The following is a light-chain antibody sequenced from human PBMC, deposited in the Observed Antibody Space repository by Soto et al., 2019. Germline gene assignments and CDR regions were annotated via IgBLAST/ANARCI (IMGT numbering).Light chain of an antibody. CDR3: NSFTTTNTYV. Sequence: QSVLTQPASVSGSPGQSITISCTGASSDVGGFDHVSWYQQHPGKVPRLLIYDVSSRPSGVSDRFSGSKSGNTASLTISGLQAEDEADYYCNSFTTTNTYVFGTGSMVTVL. V-gene: IGLV2-14*03. CDR2: DVS. CDR1: SSDVGGFDH. J-gene: IGLJ1*01.